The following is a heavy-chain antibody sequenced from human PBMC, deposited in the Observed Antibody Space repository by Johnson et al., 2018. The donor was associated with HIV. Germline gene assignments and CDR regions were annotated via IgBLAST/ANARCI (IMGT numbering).Heavy chain of an antibody. D-gene: IGHD6-13*01. J-gene: IGHJ3*02. V-gene: IGHV3-30-3*01. Sequence: QVLLLESGGGVVQPGRSLRLSCAASGFTFSSYAMHWVRQAPGKGLEWVAVISCDGSNTYYADSVKGRVTISRDNSKDTLYLQMNSLRAEDTALDYCARVAAAAGRMTDAFDIWGQGTMVTVSS. CDR1: GFTFSSYA. CDR3: ARVAAAAGRMTDAFDI. CDR2: ISCDGSNT.